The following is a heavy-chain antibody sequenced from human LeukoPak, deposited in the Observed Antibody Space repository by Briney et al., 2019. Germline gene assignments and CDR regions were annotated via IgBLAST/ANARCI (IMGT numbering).Heavy chain of an antibody. D-gene: IGHD1-26*01. V-gene: IGHV3-23*01. CDR1: GFTFSSIA. Sequence: GGSLRLSCAASGFTFSSIAMSWVRQAPDKGLEWVSTVSGSGGGTYYADSVKGRFTIPRNDSKNTLYLQMNSLRADDTAVYYCAKDLGRYRNNFFDYWARETWSPSPQ. J-gene: IGHJ4*02. CDR2: VSGSGGGT. CDR3: AKDLGRYRNNFFDY.